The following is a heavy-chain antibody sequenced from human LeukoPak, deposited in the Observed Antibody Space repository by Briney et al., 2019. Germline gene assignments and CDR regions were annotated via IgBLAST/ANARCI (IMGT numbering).Heavy chain of an antibody. CDR1: GFTFSSYT. Sequence: GGSLRLSCAASGFTFSSYTMNWVRQAPGKGLEWVSSISTSSSYIYYADSVKGRFTISRGNAKNSVYLQMNSLRAEDTAVYYCARDIKGQYQDAFDIWGQGTMVTVSS. CDR2: ISTSSSYI. J-gene: IGHJ3*02. D-gene: IGHD2-2*01. CDR3: ARDIKGQYQDAFDI. V-gene: IGHV3-21*01.